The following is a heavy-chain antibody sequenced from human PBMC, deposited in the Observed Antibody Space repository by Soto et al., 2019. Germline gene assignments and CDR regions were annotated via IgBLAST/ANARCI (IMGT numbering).Heavy chain of an antibody. Sequence: PGGSLRLSCAASGFTFSSYAMSWVRQAPGKGLEWVSAISGSGGSTYYADSVKGRFTISRDNSKNTLYLQMNSLRVEDTAVYYCAKDRVGWFGEDPVYWGQGTLVTVSS. CDR1: GFTFSSYA. D-gene: IGHD3-10*01. CDR3: AKDRVGWFGEDPVY. CDR2: ISGSGGST. V-gene: IGHV3-23*01. J-gene: IGHJ4*02.